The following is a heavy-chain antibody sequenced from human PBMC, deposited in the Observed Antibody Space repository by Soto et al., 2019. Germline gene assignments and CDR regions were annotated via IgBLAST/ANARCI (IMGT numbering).Heavy chain of an antibody. V-gene: IGHV3-23*01. CDR2: ISGSGDRT. D-gene: IGHD5-12*01. CDR3: TWSLVARDAFDE. Sequence: EVQLSESGGGLVQPGGSLRLSCAASVFTFSTSVMSWVRQAPEKGLQWVSSISGSGDRTYYADSVKGRFTVSRGNSRNTLYLAMTTVTADETALYYCTWSLVARDAFDEWGQGTMVIVSS. CDR1: VFTFSTSV. J-gene: IGHJ3*01.